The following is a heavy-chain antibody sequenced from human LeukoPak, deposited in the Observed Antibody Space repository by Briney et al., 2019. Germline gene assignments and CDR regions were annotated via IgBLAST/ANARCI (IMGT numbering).Heavy chain of an antibody. Sequence: QTLSLTCAISGDSVSSKSAAWNWIRQSPSRGLEWLGRTYYRSKWFNDYAVSVKSRITFNPDTSKNQFSLQLNSVTPEDTAVYYCARDRIAVTGSRWDAFDVWGQGTMVTVSS. CDR1: GDSVSSKSAA. CDR2: TYYRSKWFN. V-gene: IGHV6-1*01. CDR3: ARDRIAVTGSRWDAFDV. D-gene: IGHD6-19*01. J-gene: IGHJ3*01.